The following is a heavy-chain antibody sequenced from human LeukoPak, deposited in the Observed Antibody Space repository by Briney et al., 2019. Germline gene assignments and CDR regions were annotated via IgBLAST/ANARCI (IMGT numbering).Heavy chain of an antibody. J-gene: IGHJ4*02. CDR3: AKDGAYYDILTGPWDY. V-gene: IGHV3-30*02. CDR2: IRYDGSNK. CDR1: GFTFSSYG. D-gene: IGHD3-9*01. Sequence: GGSLRLSCAASGFTFSSYGMHWVRQAPGKGLEWVAFIRYDGSNKYYADSVKGRFTISRDNSKNTLYLQMNSLRAEDTAVYYCAKDGAYYDILTGPWDYWGQGTLVTVSS.